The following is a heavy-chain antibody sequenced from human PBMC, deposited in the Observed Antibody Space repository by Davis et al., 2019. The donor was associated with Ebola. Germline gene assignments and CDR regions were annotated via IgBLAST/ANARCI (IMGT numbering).Heavy chain of an antibody. J-gene: IGHJ6*02. D-gene: IGHD3-3*01. Sequence: SETLSLTCAVSGDSISSSNWWSWVRQPPGKGLEWIGEISQSGSTNYNPSLKSRVTISVDKSKNQFSLKLSSVTAADTAVYYCASLGWVYYDFWSGYSNYGMDVWGQGTTVTVSS. CDR1: GDSISSSNW. V-gene: IGHV4-4*02. CDR2: ISQSGST. CDR3: ASLGWVYYDFWSGYSNYGMDV.